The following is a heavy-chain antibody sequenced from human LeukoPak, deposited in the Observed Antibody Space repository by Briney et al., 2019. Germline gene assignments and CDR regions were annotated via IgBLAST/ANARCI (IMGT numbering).Heavy chain of an antibody. Sequence: SVKVSCKASVGTFSSYAISWVRQAPGQGLEWMGRIIPIFGTANYAQKFQGRVTITTDESTSTAYMELSSLRSEDTAVYYCASGDYYDSSDFDYRGQGTLVTVSP. CDR2: IIPIFGTA. D-gene: IGHD3-22*01. CDR1: VGTFSSYA. V-gene: IGHV1-69*05. CDR3: ASGDYYDSSDFDY. J-gene: IGHJ4*02.